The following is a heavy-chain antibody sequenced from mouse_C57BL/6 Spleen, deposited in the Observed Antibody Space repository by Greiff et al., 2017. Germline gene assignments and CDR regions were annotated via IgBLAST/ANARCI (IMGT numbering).Heavy chain of an antibody. J-gene: IGHJ2*01. Sequence: EVKLQQSGPVLVKPGASVKMSCKASGYTFTDYYMNWVKQSHGKSLEWIGVLNPYNGGTSYNQQFKGKATLTVDKSSSTAYMELNSLTSEDSAVYYCARGDDYDGGSYYFDYWGQGTTLTVSS. CDR2: LNPYNGGT. CDR1: GYTFTDYY. CDR3: ARGDDYDGGSYYFDY. V-gene: IGHV1-19*01. D-gene: IGHD2-4*01.